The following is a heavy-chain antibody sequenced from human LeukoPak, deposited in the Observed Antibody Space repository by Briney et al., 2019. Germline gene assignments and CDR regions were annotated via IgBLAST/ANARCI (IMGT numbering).Heavy chain of an antibody. CDR2: ITRSGQT. V-gene: IGHV3-21*01. D-gene: IGHD6-25*01. CDR3: ARDPSAGDS. J-gene: IGHJ4*02. CDR1: GFTFRTYA. Sequence: GGSLRLSCAASGFTFRTYAMNWIRQAPGKGLEWVSSITRSGQTFYVDSVKGRFTISRDNAENSLYLQMNSLRVEDTAVYYCARDPSAGDSWGQGTPVTVSS.